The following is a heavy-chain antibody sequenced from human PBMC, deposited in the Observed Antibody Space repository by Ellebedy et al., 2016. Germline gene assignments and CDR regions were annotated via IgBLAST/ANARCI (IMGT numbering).Heavy chain of an antibody. Sequence: GGSLRLXCAASGLTLTSYAMSCVRLAPGKGLEWVSAISGSGGSTYYADSVKGRFTISRDNSKNTLYLQMNSLRAADTAVYYCAKGGDGILRFLEWLLDYWGQGTLVTVSS. CDR1: GLTLTSYA. J-gene: IGHJ4*02. D-gene: IGHD3-3*01. CDR2: ISGSGGST. CDR3: AKGGDGILRFLEWLLDY. V-gene: IGHV3-23*01.